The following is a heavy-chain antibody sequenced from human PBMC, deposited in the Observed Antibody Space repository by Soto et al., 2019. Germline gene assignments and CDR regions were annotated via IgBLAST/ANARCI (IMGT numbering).Heavy chain of an antibody. Sequence: GGSLRLSCAASGFTFSDYYMSWIRQAPGKGLEWVSYISSSSSYTNYADSVKGRFTISRDNAKNSLYLQMKSLRAEDTAVYYCAREKAARLYNWFDPWGQGTLVTVSS. D-gene: IGHD6-6*01. CDR2: ISSSSSYT. CDR1: GFTFSDYY. J-gene: IGHJ5*02. V-gene: IGHV3-11*06. CDR3: AREKAARLYNWFDP.